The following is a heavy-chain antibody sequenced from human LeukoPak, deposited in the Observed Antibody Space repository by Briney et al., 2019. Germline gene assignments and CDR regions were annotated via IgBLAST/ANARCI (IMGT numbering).Heavy chain of an antibody. CDR2: IFYSGTT. Sequence: SETLSLTCTVSGDSISSSNYYWAWIRQPPGKGLEWIGSIFYSGTTYYSSSLKSRVTMSVDTSKTQFSLKLSSVTAADTALYYCARDTYNYGSSAYYFDYWGQGTLVTVSS. J-gene: IGHJ4*02. V-gene: IGHV4-39*07. CDR3: ARDTYNYGSSAYYFDY. CDR1: GDSISSSNYY. D-gene: IGHD5-18*01.